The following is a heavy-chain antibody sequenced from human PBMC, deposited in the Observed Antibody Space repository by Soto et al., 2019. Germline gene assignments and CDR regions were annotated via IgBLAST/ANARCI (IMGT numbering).Heavy chain of an antibody. D-gene: IGHD6-19*01. Sequence: QVPLVESGGGVVQPGRSLRLSCAASGFTFSSYAMHWVRQAPGKGLERVAVISYDGSNKYYADSVKGRFTISRDNSKNSLYVQMNSLRAEDTAVYYCARESEQWLNNRAEYFQHWGQGTLVTVSS. CDR2: ISYDGSNK. CDR1: GFTFSSYA. CDR3: ARESEQWLNNRAEYFQH. V-gene: IGHV3-30-3*01. J-gene: IGHJ1*01.